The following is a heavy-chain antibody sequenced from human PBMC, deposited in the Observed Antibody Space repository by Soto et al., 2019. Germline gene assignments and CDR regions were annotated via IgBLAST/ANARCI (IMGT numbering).Heavy chain of an antibody. V-gene: IGHV1-69*06. CDR3: ERVREPHLDHYGLDV. CDR1: GFTFNVYG. J-gene: IGHJ6*02. Sequence: GASVKVSCKTSGFTFNVYGIHWVRQAPGQGLEWMGGLIPIYDEPYYAQKFQGRVTISADKSTTTVHLELSGLRSDDTAVYFCERVREPHLDHYGLDVWGQGTKVTVYS. CDR2: LIPIYDEP. D-gene: IGHD3-10*01.